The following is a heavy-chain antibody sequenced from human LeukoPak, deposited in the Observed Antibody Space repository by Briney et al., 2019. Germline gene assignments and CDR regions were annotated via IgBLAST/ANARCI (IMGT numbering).Heavy chain of an antibody. CDR1: GGSIGSYY. Sequence: SETLSLTCTISGGSIGSYYWSWIRQPPGKGLEWIGYIYYSGSTNYNPSLKGRVTISLDTSKNQFSLKLSSMTAADTAVYYCARDKGALGYCSGGSCYDWFDPWGQGTLVTVSS. CDR2: IYYSGST. CDR3: ARDKGALGYCSGGSCYDWFDP. V-gene: IGHV4-59*01. D-gene: IGHD2-15*01. J-gene: IGHJ5*02.